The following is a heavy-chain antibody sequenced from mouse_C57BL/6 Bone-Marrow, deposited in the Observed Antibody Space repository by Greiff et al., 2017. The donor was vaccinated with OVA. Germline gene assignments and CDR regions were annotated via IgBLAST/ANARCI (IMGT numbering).Heavy chain of an antibody. J-gene: IGHJ3*01. CDR1: GFNIKDDY. CDR3: TTWGNGSSYEAFAY. D-gene: IGHD1-1*01. V-gene: IGHV14-4*01. CDR2: IDPENGDT. Sequence: EVQLQQSGAELVRPGASVKLSCTASGFNIKDDYMHWVKQRPEQGLEWIGWIDPENGDTEYASKFQGKATITADTSSNTAYLQLRSLTSEDTAVYYCTTWGNGSSYEAFAYWGQGTLVTVSA.